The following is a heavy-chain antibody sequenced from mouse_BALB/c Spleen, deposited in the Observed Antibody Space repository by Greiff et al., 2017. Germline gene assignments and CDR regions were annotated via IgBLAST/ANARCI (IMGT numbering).Heavy chain of an antibody. CDR1: GYTFTSYY. Sequence: QVQLQQSGPELVKPGASVKMSCKASGYTFTSYYIHWVKQRPGQGLEWIGWIYPGDGSTKYNEKFKGKTTLTADKSSSTAYMLLSSLTSEDSAIYFCAKLLNAMDYWGQGTSVTVSS. V-gene: IGHV1S56*01. CDR2: IYPGDGST. CDR3: AKLLNAMDY. D-gene: IGHD2-1*01. J-gene: IGHJ4*01.